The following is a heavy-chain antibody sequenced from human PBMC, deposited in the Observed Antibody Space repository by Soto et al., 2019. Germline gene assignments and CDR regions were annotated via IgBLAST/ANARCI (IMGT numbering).Heavy chain of an antibody. J-gene: IGHJ6*02. CDR2: IYYSGST. V-gene: IGHV4-61*01. CDR1: GGSVSSGSYY. CDR3: ARDQRDYDFWSGYYHYYYGMDV. D-gene: IGHD3-3*01. Sequence: LSLTCTVSGGSVSSGSYYWSWIRQPPGKGLEWIGYIYYSGSTNYNPSLKSRVTISVDTSKNQFSLKLSSVTAADTAVYYCARDQRDYDFWSGYYHYYYGMDVWGQGTTVTVSS.